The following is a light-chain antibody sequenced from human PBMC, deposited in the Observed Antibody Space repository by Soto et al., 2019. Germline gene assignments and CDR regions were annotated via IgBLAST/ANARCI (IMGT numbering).Light chain of an antibody. CDR3: QQTYSSPPET. J-gene: IGKJ3*01. Sequence: DIQMTQSPSSLSASVGDRVTITCRASQNIGDYLNWYQHAPGKPPRLLIYSASSLQSGVPSRFSGSGSGTDFTLTIKYLQPEDFATYYCQQTYSSPPETFGPGTTVDSK. CDR1: QNIGDY. CDR2: SAS. V-gene: IGKV1-39*01.